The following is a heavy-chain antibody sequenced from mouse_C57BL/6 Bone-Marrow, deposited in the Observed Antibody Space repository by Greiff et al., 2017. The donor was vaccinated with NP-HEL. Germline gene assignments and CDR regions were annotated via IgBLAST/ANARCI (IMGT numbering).Heavy chain of an antibody. J-gene: IGHJ1*03. V-gene: IGHV5-15*01. CDR3: ARREVATGYFDV. CDR1: GFTFSDCG. CDR2: ISNLAYSI. D-gene: IGHD1-1*01. Sequence: EVQRVESGGGLVQPGGSLKLSCAASGFTFSDCGMAWVRQAPRKGPEWVAFISNLAYSIYYADTVTGRFTISRENAKNTLYLEMSSLRSEDTAMYYCARREVATGYFDVWGTGTTVTVSS.